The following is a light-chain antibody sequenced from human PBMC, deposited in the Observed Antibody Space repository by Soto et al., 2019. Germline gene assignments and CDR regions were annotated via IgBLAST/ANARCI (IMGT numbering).Light chain of an antibody. V-gene: IGKV4-1*01. CDR2: WAS. Sequence: DIVMTQSPDSLAVSLGERATINCKSSQSVLSTSNNKNYLAWYQQKPGQPPKLLIYWASIRESGVPDRFSGSGSGTDFTLTISSLLAEDAAIYSCQQYYSAFPFTFGPGTKVDVK. J-gene: IGKJ3*01. CDR1: QSVLSTSNNKNY. CDR3: QQYYSAFPFT.